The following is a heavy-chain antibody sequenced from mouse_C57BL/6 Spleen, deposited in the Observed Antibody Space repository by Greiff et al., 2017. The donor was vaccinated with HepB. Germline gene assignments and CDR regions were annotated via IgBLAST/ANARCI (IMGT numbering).Heavy chain of an antibody. CDR3: VRLSYGPYWYFDV. CDR2: IRSKSNNYAT. D-gene: IGHD1-1*01. CDR1: GFSFNTYA. Sequence: EVQLVESGGGLVQPKGSLKLSCAASGFSFNTYAMNWVRQAPGKGLEWVARIRSKSNNYATYYADSVKDRFTISRDDSESMLNLQMNNLKTEDTAMYYCVRLSYGPYWYFDVWGTGTTVTVSS. V-gene: IGHV10-1*01. J-gene: IGHJ1*03.